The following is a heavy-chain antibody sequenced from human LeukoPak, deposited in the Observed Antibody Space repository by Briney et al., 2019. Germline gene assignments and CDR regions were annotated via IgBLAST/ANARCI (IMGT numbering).Heavy chain of an antibody. Sequence: ASVKVSCKASGGTFSSYAISWVRQAPGQGLEWMGRIIPILGIANYAQKFQGRVTITADKSTSTVYMELRSLISEDTAVYYCARGDSVVVEGEMAGVPFEMWGQGTLVTVAS. D-gene: IGHD2-15*01. CDR3: ARGDSVVVEGEMAGVPFEM. CDR1: GGTFSSYA. CDR2: IIPILGIA. V-gene: IGHV1-69*04. J-gene: IGHJ3*02.